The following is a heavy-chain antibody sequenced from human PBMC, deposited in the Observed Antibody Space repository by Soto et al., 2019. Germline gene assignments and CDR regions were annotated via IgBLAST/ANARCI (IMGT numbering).Heavy chain of an antibody. V-gene: IGHV4-39*01. CDR2: IYDSGST. CDR3: ARQPHTYYDFLRFDP. J-gene: IGHJ5*02. CDR1: GGSISSSSYY. D-gene: IGHD3-9*01. Sequence: QLQLQESGPGLVKPSETLSLTCTVSGGSISSSSYYWGWIRQPPGKGLEWIGSIYDSGSTYYNPSLKSRVTISVDTSKNQFSLQLSSVTAADTAVYYCARQPHTYYDFLRFDPWGQGTLVTVSS.